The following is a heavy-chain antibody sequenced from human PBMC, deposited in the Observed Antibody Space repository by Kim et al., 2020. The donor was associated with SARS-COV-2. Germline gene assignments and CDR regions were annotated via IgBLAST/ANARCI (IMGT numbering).Heavy chain of an antibody. CDR1: GGSISSYY. J-gene: IGHJ4*02. V-gene: IGHV4-59*01. CDR2: IYYSGST. CDR3: ARIIRRHGITMVRGVIANYYFDY. Sequence: SETLSLTCTVSGGSISSYYWSWIRQPPGKGLEWIGYIYYSGSTNYNPSLKCRVTISVDTSKNQFSLKLSSVTAADTAVYYCARIIRRHGITMVRGVIANYYFDYWGQGTLVTVSS. D-gene: IGHD3-10*01.